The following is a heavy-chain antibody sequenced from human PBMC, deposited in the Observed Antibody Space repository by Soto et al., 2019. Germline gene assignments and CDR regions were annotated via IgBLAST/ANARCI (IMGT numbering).Heavy chain of an antibody. J-gene: IGHJ6*02. CDR2: IYPGDSDT. CDR3: ARPPAAAGPGYYYGMDV. D-gene: IGHD6-13*01. V-gene: IGHV5-51*01. CDR1: GYSFTSYW. Sequence: GESLKISCKGSGYSFTSYWIGWVRQMPGKGLEWMGIIYPGDSDTRYSPSFQGQVTISADKSISTAYLQRSSLKASDTAMYYCARPPAAAGPGYYYGMDVWGQGTTVTVSS.